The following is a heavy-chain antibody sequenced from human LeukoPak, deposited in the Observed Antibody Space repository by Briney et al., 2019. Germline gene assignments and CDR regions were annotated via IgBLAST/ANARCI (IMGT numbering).Heavy chain of an antibody. J-gene: IGHJ4*02. D-gene: IGHD5-24*01. V-gene: IGHV3-48*01. CDR2: ITSSGGTM. CDR3: ARVTVEMAHDF. CDR1: GLTFSSYS. Sequence: PGGSLRLSCAASGLTFSSYSMSWVRQAPGKGLEWVSYITSSGGTMYYADSVRGRFTISRDNAKNSLYLQMTSLRGEDTGVYYCARVTVEMAHDFWGEGTLVTVSS.